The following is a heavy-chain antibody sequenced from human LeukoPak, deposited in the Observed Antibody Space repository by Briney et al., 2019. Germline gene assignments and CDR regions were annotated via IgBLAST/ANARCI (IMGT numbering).Heavy chain of an antibody. CDR3: ARDDGSGYEY. J-gene: IGHJ4*02. Sequence: GGSLRLSCAASGFTFSSYGMHWVRQAPGKGLEWVAFIRYDGSNKYYADSVKGRFTISRDNAKNSLYLQINSLRAEDTAVYYCARDDGSGYEYWGQGTLVTVSS. D-gene: IGHD3-22*01. V-gene: IGHV3-30*02. CDR2: IRYDGSNK. CDR1: GFTFSSYG.